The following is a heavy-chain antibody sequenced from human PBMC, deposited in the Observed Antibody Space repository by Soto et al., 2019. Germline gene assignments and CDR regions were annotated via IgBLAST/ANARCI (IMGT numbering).Heavy chain of an antibody. V-gene: IGHV1-69*06. CDR3: ARLGVDTAMVPHQDYYYYSGMDV. Sequence: ASVKVSCKASGGTFSSYAISWVRQAPGQGLEWMGGIIPIFGTANYAQKFQGRVTITADKSTSTAYMELSSLRSEDTAVYYCARLGVDTAMVPHQDYYYYSGMDVWGQGTRVTVSS. D-gene: IGHD5-18*01. CDR1: GGTFSSYA. CDR2: IIPIFGTA. J-gene: IGHJ6*02.